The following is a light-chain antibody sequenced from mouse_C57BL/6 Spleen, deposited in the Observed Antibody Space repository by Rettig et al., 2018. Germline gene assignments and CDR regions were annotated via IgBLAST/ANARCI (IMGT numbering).Light chain of an antibody. CDR1: SSVSY. J-gene: IGKJ5*01. V-gene: IGKV4-80*01. Sequence: QIVLTQSPAIMSASLGEEITLTCSASSSVSYMHWYQQKSGTSPKLLIYSTSNLASGVPSRFSGSGSGTFYSLTISSVEAEDAADYYCHQWSSYRTFGAGTKLEL. CDR3: HQWSSYRT. CDR2: STS.